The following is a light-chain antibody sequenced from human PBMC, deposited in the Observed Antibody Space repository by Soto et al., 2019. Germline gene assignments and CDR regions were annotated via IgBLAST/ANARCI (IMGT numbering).Light chain of an antibody. Sequence: DIVMTQSPDSLAVSLGERAAINCKSSQSVLYSSNNKNYSAWYQQKAGQPPKLLIYWASTRESGVPDRFSGSGSGTDFTLTISSLQAEDVAVYYCQQYYGTPFTFGPGTKVDIK. V-gene: IGKV4-1*01. CDR3: QQYYGTPFT. CDR2: WAS. J-gene: IGKJ3*01. CDR1: QSVLYSSNNKNY.